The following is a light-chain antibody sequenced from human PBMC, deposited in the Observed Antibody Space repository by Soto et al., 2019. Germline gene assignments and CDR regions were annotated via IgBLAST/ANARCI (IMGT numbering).Light chain of an antibody. Sequence: EIVMTQSPAALSVSPGEGATLSCRASQSLRTDVAWYQQKPGQAPRLLIYDASTRATGVPARFSGSGSGTEFTLIISSLQPEDFATYYCQQLTNFRFTFGQGTKLDIK. CDR1: QSLRTD. J-gene: IGKJ2*01. CDR2: DAS. CDR3: QQLTNFRFT. V-gene: IGKV3D-15*01.